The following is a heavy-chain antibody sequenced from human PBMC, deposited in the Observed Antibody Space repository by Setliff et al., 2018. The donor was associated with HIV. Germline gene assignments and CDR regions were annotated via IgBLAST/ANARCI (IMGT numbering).Heavy chain of an antibody. Sequence: PGGFLRLSCAPSGFTFSSYAMSWVRQAPGKGLAWVGHIYHTGSTYHNPSLKSRVSISVDTSKNQFSLKLSSVTAADTAVYYCARNCGGDCSGDAFDIWGQGTMVTVSS. D-gene: IGHD2-21*02. V-gene: IGHV4-38-2*01. CDR1: GFTFSSYA. CDR3: ARNCGGDCSGDAFDI. CDR2: IYHTGST. J-gene: IGHJ3*02.